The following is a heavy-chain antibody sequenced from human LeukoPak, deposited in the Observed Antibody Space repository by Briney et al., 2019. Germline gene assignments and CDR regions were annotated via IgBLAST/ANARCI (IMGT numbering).Heavy chain of an antibody. Sequence: AASVKVSCKASGGTFSSYAISWVRQAPGQGLEWMGGIIPIFGTANYAQKFQGRVTITADESTSTAYMELSSLRSEDTAVYYCARDCGDSGSYYWDAFDIWGQETMVTVSS. J-gene: IGHJ3*02. CDR2: IIPIFGTA. CDR1: GGTFSSYA. CDR3: ARDCGDSGSYYWDAFDI. D-gene: IGHD1-26*01. V-gene: IGHV1-69*13.